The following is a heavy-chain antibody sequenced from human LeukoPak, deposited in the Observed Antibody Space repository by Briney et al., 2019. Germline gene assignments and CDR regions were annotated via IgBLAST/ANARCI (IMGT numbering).Heavy chain of an antibody. Sequence: PSETPSLTCTVSGGSISSYYWSWIRQPPGKGLEWIGYIYNSGSTNHNPSLKSRVTISLDTSKNQFSLKLSSVTAADTAVYYCARAPTTVVTPYYFDYWGQGTLVTVSS. D-gene: IGHD4-23*01. CDR2: IYNSGST. V-gene: IGHV4-59*01. J-gene: IGHJ4*02. CDR3: ARAPTTVVTPYYFDY. CDR1: GGSISSYY.